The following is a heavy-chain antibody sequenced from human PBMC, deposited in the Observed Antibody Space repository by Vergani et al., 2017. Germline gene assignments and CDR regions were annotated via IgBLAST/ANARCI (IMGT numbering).Heavy chain of an antibody. CDR1: GGPISSYY. CDR3: ARTLGGELSPYHFDY. J-gene: IGHJ4*02. V-gene: IGHV4-59*01. Sequence: QVQLQESGPGLVKPSETLSLTCTVSGGPISSYYWSWIRQPPGKGLEWIGYIYYSGSTNYNPSLKSRVTISVDTSKNQFSLKLSSVTAADTAVYYCARTLGGELSPYHFDYWGQGTLVTVSS. D-gene: IGHD3-10*01. CDR2: IYYSGST.